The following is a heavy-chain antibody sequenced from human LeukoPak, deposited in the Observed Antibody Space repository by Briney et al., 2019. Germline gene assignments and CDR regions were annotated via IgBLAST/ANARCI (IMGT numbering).Heavy chain of an antibody. D-gene: IGHD3-16*01. CDR2: TSSSSAYT. V-gene: IGHV3-21*04. CDR1: GFTFSSFS. CDR3: VRGGGHFDL. J-gene: IGHJ4*02. Sequence: PGGSLRLSCAASGFTFSSFSMIWVRQASGKGLEWVSSTSSSSAYTFYAESGKGRFTISRDNTKNSLYLEMNSLKAEDTAVYYCVRGGGHFDLWGQGTLVTVSS.